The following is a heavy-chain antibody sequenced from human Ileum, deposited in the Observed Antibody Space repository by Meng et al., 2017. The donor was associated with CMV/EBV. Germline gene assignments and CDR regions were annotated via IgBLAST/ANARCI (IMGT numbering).Heavy chain of an antibody. CDR2: MHYSGPT. CDR3: ARRLPRWGKDV. Sequence: SETLSLTCTVSGGSISTSDYYWGWIRPPPGKGLEWIGSMHYSGPTYYNPSLKSRVTISVDTSNNQFALNRNSVTAADTAGYYCARRLPRWGKDVWGQGTTVTVSS. J-gene: IGHJ6*02. CDR1: GGSISTSDYY. V-gene: IGHV4-39*06. D-gene: IGHD2-8*02.